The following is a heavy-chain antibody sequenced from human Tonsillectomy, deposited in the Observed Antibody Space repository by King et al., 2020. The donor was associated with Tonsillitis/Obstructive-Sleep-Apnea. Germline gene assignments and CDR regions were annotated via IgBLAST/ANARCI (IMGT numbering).Heavy chain of an antibody. CDR3: AKDQRDSSPPYFSYYMGV. V-gene: IGHV3-23*04. J-gene: IGHJ6*03. CDR1: GFTFSSYA. CDR2: ISGSGGST. Sequence: VQLVQSGGGLVQPGGSLRLSCAASGFTFSSYAMTWVRQAPGKGLEWGSVISGSGGSTYYADSVKGRVTISRDNSKNTLYLQMNSLRAEDTAIYYCAKDQRDSSPPYFSYYMGVGGKGTTVTVSS. D-gene: IGHD5-18*01.